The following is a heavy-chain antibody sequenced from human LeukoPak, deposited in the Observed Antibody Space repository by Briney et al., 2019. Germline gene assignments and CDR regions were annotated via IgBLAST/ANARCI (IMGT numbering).Heavy chain of an antibody. J-gene: IGHJ4*02. V-gene: IGHV3-30*18. CDR1: GFTFSSYG. D-gene: IGHD1-26*01. Sequence: GGSLRLSCAASGFTFSSYGMHWVRQAPGKGLEWVAVISYDGSNKYYADSVKGRFTISRYNSKNTLYLQMNSLRAEDTAVYYCAKDYSGYYFDYWGQGTLVTVSS. CDR2: ISYDGSNK. CDR3: AKDYSGYYFDY.